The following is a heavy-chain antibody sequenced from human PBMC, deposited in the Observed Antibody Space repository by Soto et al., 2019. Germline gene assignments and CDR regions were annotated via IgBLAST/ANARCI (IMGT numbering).Heavy chain of an antibody. CDR2: IKKDESKK. CDR3: ARDVSPGSSSWYFDAFDL. J-gene: IGHJ3*01. V-gene: IGHV3-7*05. Sequence: EERLVESGGGLVQPGGSLRLSCAASGFTFSSYWMTWVRQAPGKGLEWVANIKKDESKKSYLDSVRGRFTNSRDNAKNSLYLQMDSLTAEDTALYYCARDVSPGSSSWYFDAFDLWGQGTMVTVSS. D-gene: IGHD6-13*01. CDR1: GFTFSSYW.